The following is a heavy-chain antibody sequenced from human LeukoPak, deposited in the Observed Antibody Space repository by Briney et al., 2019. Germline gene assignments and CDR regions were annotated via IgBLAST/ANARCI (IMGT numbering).Heavy chain of an antibody. CDR1: GGSISSYY. Sequence: SETLSLTCTVSGGSISSYYWSWIRQPPGKGLEWIGYIYYSGSTNYNPSLKSRVTISVDTSKNQFSLKLSSVTAADTAVYYCARESYYDFWSGYWDPKPRHLDYWGQGTLVTVSS. CDR3: ARESYYDFWSGYWDPKPRHLDY. D-gene: IGHD3-3*01. CDR2: IYYSGST. V-gene: IGHV4-59*12. J-gene: IGHJ4*02.